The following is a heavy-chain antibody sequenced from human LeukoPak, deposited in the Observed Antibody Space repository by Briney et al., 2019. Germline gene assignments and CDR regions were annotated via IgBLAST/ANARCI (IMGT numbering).Heavy chain of an antibody. CDR1: GYTLTELS. J-gene: IGHJ4*02. CDR2: FDPEDGET. CDR3: ATAASILTGYYGSDY. D-gene: IGHD3-9*01. V-gene: IGHV1-24*01. Sequence: ASVKVSCKVSGYTLTELSMHWVRQAPGKGLEWMGGFDPEDGETIYAQKFRGRVTMTEDTSTDTAYMELSSLRSEDTAVYYCATAASILTGYYGSDYWGQGTLVTVSS.